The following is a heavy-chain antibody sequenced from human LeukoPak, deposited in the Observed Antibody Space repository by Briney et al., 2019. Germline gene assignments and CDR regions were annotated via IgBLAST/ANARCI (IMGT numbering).Heavy chain of an antibody. CDR1: GYSFTSYW. CDR3: ARISSDSSGYYSFDWYFDL. CDR2: IYPGDSDT. J-gene: IGHJ2*01. Sequence: GESLKISCKGSGYSFTSYWIGWVRQMPGKGLEWMGIIYPGDSDTRYSPSFQGQVTISADKSISTAYLQWSSLKASDTAMYYCARISSDSSGYYSFDWYFDLWGRGTLVTVSS. D-gene: IGHD3-22*01. V-gene: IGHV5-51*01.